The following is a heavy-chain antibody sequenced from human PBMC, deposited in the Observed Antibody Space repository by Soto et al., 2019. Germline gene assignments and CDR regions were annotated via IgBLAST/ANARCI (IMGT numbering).Heavy chain of an antibody. V-gene: IGHV1-18*01. CDR2: ISAYNGNT. CDR3: ARDKGDGSGSYYGY. Sequence: QVQPVQSGAEVKKPGASVKVSCKASGYTFISYGINWVRQAPGQGLEWMGWISAYNGNTNYAQKLQGRVTLTTDTSTSAAYMELRSLRSDDTAVYYWARDKGDGSGSYYGYWGQGTLVTVSS. D-gene: IGHD3-10*01. J-gene: IGHJ4*02. CDR1: GYTFISYG.